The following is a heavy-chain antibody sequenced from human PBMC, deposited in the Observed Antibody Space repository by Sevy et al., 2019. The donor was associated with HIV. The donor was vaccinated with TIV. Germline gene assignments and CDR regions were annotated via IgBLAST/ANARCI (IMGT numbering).Heavy chain of an antibody. V-gene: IGHV3-23*01. J-gene: IGHJ4*02. Sequence: GGSLRLSCAASGFTFSSYAMSWVRQAPGKGLEWVSAISGSGGSTHYADSVKGRFTISRDNSKNTLYLQMNSLRAEDTAVYYCANFVTTYYYDSSGEPYFDYWGQGTLVTVSS. D-gene: IGHD3-22*01. CDR3: ANFVTTYYYDSSGEPYFDY. CDR2: ISGSGGST. CDR1: GFTFSSYA.